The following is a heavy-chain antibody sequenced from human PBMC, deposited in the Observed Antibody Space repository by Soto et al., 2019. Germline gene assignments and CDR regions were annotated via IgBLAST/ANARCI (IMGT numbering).Heavy chain of an antibody. CDR2: TSGSGDTT. D-gene: IGHD3-10*01. J-gene: IGHJ4*02. Sequence: EVQLLESGGGLVQPGGSLRLSCAASGFSFSNFGMSWVRQAPGKGLEWVSATSGSGDTTYYADSVKGRFTISRDNSKNTLYVQVNSLRAEDTAVYYCAKDLGYDGSGIEIWGQGPLVTVSP. CDR3: AKDLGYDGSGIEI. V-gene: IGHV3-23*01. CDR1: GFSFSNFG.